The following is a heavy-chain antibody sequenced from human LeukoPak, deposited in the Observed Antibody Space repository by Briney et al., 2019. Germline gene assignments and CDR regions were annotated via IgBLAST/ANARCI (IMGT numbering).Heavy chain of an antibody. V-gene: IGHV4-39*01. CDR3: ARLQQQQLSV. J-gene: IGHJ3*01. D-gene: IGHD6-13*01. Sequence: PSETLSLTCTVSGGSISSTSYFWGWIRQPPGKGLEWIGSIYYSGTTYYNPSLKSRVTISVDTSKHQFSLRLSSVTAADTAVYYCARLQQQQLSVWGQGTMVSVSS. CDR2: IYYSGTT. CDR1: GGSISSTSYF.